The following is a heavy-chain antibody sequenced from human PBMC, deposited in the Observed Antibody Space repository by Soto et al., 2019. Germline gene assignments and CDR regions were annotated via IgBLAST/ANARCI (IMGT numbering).Heavy chain of an antibody. CDR2: TYYRSKWYN. CDR3: ARDPQAARHYYYGMDV. D-gene: IGHD6-6*01. J-gene: IGHJ6*02. Sequence: SQALSLTCAISGDRVSSNSAAWNWIRQYPSRGLEWLGRTYYRSKWYNDYPVSVKSRITINPDTSKNQFSLQLNSVTPEDTAVYYCARDPQAARHYYYGMDVWGQGTTVTVSS. V-gene: IGHV6-1*01. CDR1: GDRVSSNSAA.